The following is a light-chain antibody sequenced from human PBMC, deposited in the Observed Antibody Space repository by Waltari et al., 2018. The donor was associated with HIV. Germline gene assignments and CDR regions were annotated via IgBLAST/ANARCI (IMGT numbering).Light chain of an antibody. V-gene: IGLV2-14*01. CDR1: SSDVGGYNY. J-gene: IGLJ3*02. CDR2: EVS. Sequence: QSALTQPASVSGSPGQSITISCTGTSSDVGGYNYVSWYQQHPGKAPKLMLHEVSNRPSVVSNRFSGSKSGNTASLTISGLQAEDEADYYCSSYTSSSTRVFGGGTKLTVL. CDR3: SSYTSSSTRV.